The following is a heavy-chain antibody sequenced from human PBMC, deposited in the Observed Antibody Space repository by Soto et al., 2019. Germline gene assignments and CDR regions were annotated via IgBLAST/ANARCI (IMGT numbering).Heavy chain of an antibody. V-gene: IGHV1-18*01. CDR3: ASQRHDYGGLYYYYGMDV. CDR1: GYTFTSYG. CDR2: ISAYNGNT. J-gene: IGHJ6*02. D-gene: IGHD4-17*01. Sequence: ASVKVSCKASGYTFTSYGISWVRQAPGQGLEWMGWISAYNGNTNYAQKLQGRVTMTTDTSTSTAYMELRSLRSDDTAVYYCASQRHDYGGLYYYYGMDVWGQGTTVTVSS.